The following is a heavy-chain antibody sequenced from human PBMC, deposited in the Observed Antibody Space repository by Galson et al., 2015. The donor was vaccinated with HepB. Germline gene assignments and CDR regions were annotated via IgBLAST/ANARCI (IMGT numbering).Heavy chain of an antibody. CDR3: ARENYYYDY. D-gene: IGHD3-10*01. V-gene: IGHV1-2*02. CDR2: IYPKTGGT. Sequence: SVKVSCKASGYTFTTYYMHWVRLAPGQGLEWMGWIYPKTGGTYYAQKFQGRVTLTRDTSVSEVYLELSSLRSDDTAIYYCARENYYYDYWGQGTLVTVSS. J-gene: IGHJ4*02. CDR1: GYTFTTYY.